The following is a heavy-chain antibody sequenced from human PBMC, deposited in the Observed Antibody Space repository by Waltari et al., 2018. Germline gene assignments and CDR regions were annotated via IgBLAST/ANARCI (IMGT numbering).Heavy chain of an antibody. Sequence: EVQLVESGGGLVQPGGSLRLSCAASGFTFSSYSMNWVRQAPGKGLEWVSYISSSSSTIYYADSVKGRFTISRDNAKNSLYLQMNSLRAADTAVYYCARGVRGNTAMVTPSFDYWGQGTLVTVSS. CDR2: ISSSSSTI. D-gene: IGHD5-18*01. J-gene: IGHJ4*02. V-gene: IGHV3-48*04. CDR1: GFTFSSYS. CDR3: ARGVRGNTAMVTPSFDY.